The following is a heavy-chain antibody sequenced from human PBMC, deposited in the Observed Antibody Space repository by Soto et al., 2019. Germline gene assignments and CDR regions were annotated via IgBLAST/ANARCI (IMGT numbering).Heavy chain of an antibody. CDR2: ISGYNGNT. J-gene: IGHJ6*02. D-gene: IGHD5-18*01. CDR3: ARDAPYSSAGRRYYYGVDV. Sequence: QVQLVQSGAEVKKPGASVKVSCKASGYSLTNYGISWVRQAPGQGLEWMGWISGYNGNTHYAQKLQGRVTRTSDISTNTAYMDLRSLRSDDTAVYYCARDAPYSSAGRRYYYGVDVWGQGTTVTVSS. CDR1: GYSLTNYG. V-gene: IGHV1-18*01.